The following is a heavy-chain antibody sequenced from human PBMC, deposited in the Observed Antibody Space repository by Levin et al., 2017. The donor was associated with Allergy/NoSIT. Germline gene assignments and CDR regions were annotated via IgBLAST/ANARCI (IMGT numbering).Heavy chain of an antibody. CDR1: GFAFRGNG. V-gene: IGHV3-30*03. J-gene: IGHJ4*02. D-gene: IGHD6-25*01. CDR3: ARDQSRLSPFDY. CDR2: ISYDGSHA. Sequence: GGSLRLSCAASGFAFRGNGMHWLRQAPDKGLEWVAVISYDGSHAYYRDSVKGRFTISRDNSKNTLYLQMDSLRVEDTAVYYCARDQSRLSPFDYWGQGTRVTVSS.